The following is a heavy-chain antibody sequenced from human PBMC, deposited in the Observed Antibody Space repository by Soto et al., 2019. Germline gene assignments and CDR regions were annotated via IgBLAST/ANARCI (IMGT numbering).Heavy chain of an antibody. D-gene: IGHD5-12*01. CDR3: ARVGTSGYDRDYFDY. J-gene: IGHJ4*02. V-gene: IGHV4-59*01. CDR2: IYYSGST. Sequence: QVQLQESGPGLVKPSETLSLTCTVSGGSISSYYWSWIRQPPGKGLEWIGYIYYSGSTNYNPSLKSRVTISVDTSKNQLSLKLSSVTAADTAVYYCARVGTSGYDRDYFDYWGQGTLVTVSS. CDR1: GGSISSYY.